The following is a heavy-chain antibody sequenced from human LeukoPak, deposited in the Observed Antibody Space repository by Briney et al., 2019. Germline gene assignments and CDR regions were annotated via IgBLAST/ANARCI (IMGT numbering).Heavy chain of an antibody. CDR1: GGSFSGYY. Sequence: SETLSLTCAVYGGSFSGYYWSWIRQPPGKGLEWIGEINHSGSTNYNPSLKSRVTISVDTSKNQFSLKLSSVTAADTAVYYCARGDYSCYGSFFDYWGQGTLVTVSS. D-gene: IGHD5-12*01. CDR2: INHSGST. CDR3: ARGDYSCYGSFFDY. V-gene: IGHV4-34*01. J-gene: IGHJ4*02.